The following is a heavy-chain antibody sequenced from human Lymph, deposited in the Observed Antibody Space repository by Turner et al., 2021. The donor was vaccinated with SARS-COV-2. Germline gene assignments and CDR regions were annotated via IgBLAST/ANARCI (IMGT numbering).Heavy chain of an antibody. CDR2: INPNSANT. Sequence: QVQLVQCGAEVKKRGAAVEVACKASGYTFTRYDINWVRQATGQALERMGCINPNSANTGYAQKFQARDTMTRNISISTTYMELGTLRSDDTAVYYCARGRYSGGEMDFWGQGTTVTVSS. J-gene: IGHJ6*02. CDR3: ARGRYSGGEMDF. D-gene: IGHD1-26*01. V-gene: IGHV1-8*01. CDR1: GYTFTRYD.